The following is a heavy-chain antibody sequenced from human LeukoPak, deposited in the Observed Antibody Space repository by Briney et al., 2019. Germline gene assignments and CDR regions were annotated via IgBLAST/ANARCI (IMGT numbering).Heavy chain of an antibody. CDR2: INHSGST. CDR3: AKTYGSGSYTRTKNWFDP. Sequence: SETLSLTCAVYGGSFSGYYWSWIRQPPGKGREWLGEINHSGSTNYNPSLKSRVTISVDTSKNQFSLKLSSVTAADTAVYYCAKTYGSGSYTRTKNWFDPWGQGTLVNVSS. V-gene: IGHV4-34*01. D-gene: IGHD3-10*01. CDR1: GGSFSGYY. J-gene: IGHJ5*02.